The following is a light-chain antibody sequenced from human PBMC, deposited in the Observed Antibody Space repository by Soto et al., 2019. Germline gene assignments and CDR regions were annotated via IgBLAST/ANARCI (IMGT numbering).Light chain of an antibody. CDR2: GET. V-gene: IGKV3-20*01. Sequence: EIVLTQSPGTLSLSPGKRATHSCRTSQSVSSSYLAWHQQKPGQAPRLLIYGETSRATGIPYRFSGSGSGTDFSLTISRLEPEDFAVYYCQPYGSSRTFGQGTKV. J-gene: IGKJ1*01. CDR1: QSVSSSY. CDR3: QPYGSSRT.